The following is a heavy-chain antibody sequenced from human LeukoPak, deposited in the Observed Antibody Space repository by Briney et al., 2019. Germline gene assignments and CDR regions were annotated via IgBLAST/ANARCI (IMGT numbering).Heavy chain of an antibody. CDR2: ISAYNGNT. Sequence: ASVKVSCKASGYTFTSYGISWVRQAPGQGLEWMGWISAYNGNTNYAQKLQGRVTMTTDTSTSTAYMELRSLRSDDTAVYYCARVPISGSYYLYYFDYWGQGTLVTVSS. CDR1: GYTFTSYG. V-gene: IGHV1-18*01. J-gene: IGHJ4*02. D-gene: IGHD1-26*01. CDR3: ARVPISGSYYLYYFDY.